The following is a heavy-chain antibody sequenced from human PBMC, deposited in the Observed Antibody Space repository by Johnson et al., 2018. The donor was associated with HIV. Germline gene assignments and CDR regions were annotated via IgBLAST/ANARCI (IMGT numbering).Heavy chain of an antibody. CDR3: ARDEVDDGAFDV. CDR2: ISGSGFTT. Sequence: EQLVESGGGLVQPGGSLRLSCAASGFTFMSWVRQAPGKGLEWVSDISGSGFTTDYADSVKGRFTISRDNSKNTLYRQMNSLRDEDTAVYYCARDEVDDGAFDVWGQGTMVTVSS. CDR1: GFTF. D-gene: IGHD2-2*01. V-gene: IGHV3-23*04. J-gene: IGHJ3*01.